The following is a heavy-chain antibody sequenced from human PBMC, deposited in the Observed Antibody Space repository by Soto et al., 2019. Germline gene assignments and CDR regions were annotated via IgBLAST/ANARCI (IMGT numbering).Heavy chain of an antibody. CDR1: GGTFSSYA. J-gene: IGHJ6*02. Sequence: QVQLVQSGAEVKKPGSSVKVSCKASGGTFSSYAISWVRQAPGQGLEWMGGIIPIFGTANYAQKFQGRVTITANESTTTAYRNLSSLRSEDTAGYYCARDHCSSTSCYGGDYYYGMDVWGQGTTVTVSS. V-gene: IGHV1-69*01. CDR2: IIPIFGTA. D-gene: IGHD2-2*01. CDR3: ARDHCSSTSCYGGDYYYGMDV.